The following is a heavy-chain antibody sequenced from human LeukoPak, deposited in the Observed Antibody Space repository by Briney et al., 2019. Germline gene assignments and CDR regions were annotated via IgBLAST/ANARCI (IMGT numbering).Heavy chain of an antibody. CDR3: ARVAAGYYGVDV. Sequence: GGSLRLSCAASGFTFRSFEINWVRQAPGKGLEWVSYVSSSGSTIYYADSLKGRFTVSGDNAKNSLYLQMNSLRAEDTAVYYCARVAAGYYGVDVWGKGTTVSVSS. CDR2: VSSSGSTI. J-gene: IGHJ6*04. V-gene: IGHV3-48*03. D-gene: IGHD6-19*01. CDR1: GFTFRSFE.